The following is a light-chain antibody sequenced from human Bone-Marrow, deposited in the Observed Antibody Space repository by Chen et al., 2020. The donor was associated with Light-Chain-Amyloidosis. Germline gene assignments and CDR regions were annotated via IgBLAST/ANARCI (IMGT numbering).Light chain of an antibody. CDR1: QSVLYSSNNKNY. J-gene: IGKJ5*01. CDR2: WAS. Sequence: DIVMTQSPDSLVASLGERATINCKSSQSVLYSSNNKNYLAWYQQKPGQPPKLLIYWASTRESGVPDRFSGSWSATDFTLTISSLQAEDATVYYCQQYYNAPITFGQGTRLEIK. CDR3: QQYYNAPIT. V-gene: IGKV4-1*01.